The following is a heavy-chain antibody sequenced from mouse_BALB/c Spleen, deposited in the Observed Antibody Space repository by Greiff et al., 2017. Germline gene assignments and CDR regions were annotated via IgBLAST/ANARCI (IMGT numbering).Heavy chain of an antibody. CDR1: GYTFTSYW. CDR3: ARSGYYGYDAWFAY. V-gene: IGHV1-7*01. CDR2: INPSTGYT. J-gene: IGHJ3*01. Sequence: VQRVESGAELAKPGASVKMSCKASGYTFTSYWMHWVKQRPGQGLEWIGYINPSTGYTEYNQKFKDKATLTADKSSSTAYMQLSSLTSEDSAVYYCARSGYYGYDAWFAYWGQGTLVTVSA. D-gene: IGHD1-2*01.